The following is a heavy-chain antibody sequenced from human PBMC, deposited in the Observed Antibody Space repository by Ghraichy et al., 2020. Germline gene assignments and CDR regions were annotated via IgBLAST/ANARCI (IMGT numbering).Heavy chain of an antibody. D-gene: IGHD3-22*01. CDR1: GGSISSYY. CDR2: IYYSGST. V-gene: IGHV4-59*01. J-gene: IGHJ4*02. CDR3: AVSLFYYDSSAPMGYFDY. Sequence: SETLSLTCTVSGGSISSYYWSWIRQPPGKGLEWIGYIYYSGSTNYNPSLKSRVTISVDTSKNQFSLKLSSVTAADTAVYYCAVSLFYYDSSAPMGYFDYWGQGTLVTVSS.